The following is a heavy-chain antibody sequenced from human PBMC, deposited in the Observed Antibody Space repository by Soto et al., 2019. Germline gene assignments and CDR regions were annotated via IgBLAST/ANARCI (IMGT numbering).Heavy chain of an antibody. CDR1: GYMFTTYG. Sequence: QVQLMQSGGEVKMPEASVEVSCKTSGYMFTTYGMSWVRQAPGQGLEWMAWISAYNGNKKYAQKFEGRVTMTTDTSTSTVSMELRDLTSDDTAIYYCARTGGGMAARPLEYWGQGTLVIVSS. CDR2: ISAYNGNK. D-gene: IGHD6-6*01. V-gene: IGHV1-18*01. J-gene: IGHJ4*02. CDR3: ARTGGGMAARPLEY.